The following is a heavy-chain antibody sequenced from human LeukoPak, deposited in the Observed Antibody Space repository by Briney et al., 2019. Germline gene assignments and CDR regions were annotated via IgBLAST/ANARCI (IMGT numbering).Heavy chain of an antibody. V-gene: IGHV3-53*05. D-gene: IGHD5-24*01. Sequence: GGSLRLSCAVSGFTVSGNYMSWVRQAPGKGLEWVSLIYSGGTTYYADSVKGRFTISRDNSKNTLYLQMNSLRAEDTAIYYCARDRRDVYNYYYYYYMDVWGKGTTVTVSS. CDR3: ARDRRDVYNYYYYYYMDV. CDR1: GFTVSGNY. J-gene: IGHJ6*03. CDR2: IYSGGTT.